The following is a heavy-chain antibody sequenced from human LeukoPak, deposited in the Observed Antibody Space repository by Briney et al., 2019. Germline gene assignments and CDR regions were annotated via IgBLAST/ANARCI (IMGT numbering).Heavy chain of an antibody. J-gene: IGHJ4*02. CDR2: IYHSGST. CDR1: GDSISSSKW. Sequence: SGTLSLTCAVSGDSISSSKWWSWVRQPPGKGLEWIGEIYHSGSTNYNPSLKSRVTTSVDKSKNQFSLKLSSVTAADTAVYYCARGPRGGATIAPFDYWGQGTLVTVSS. V-gene: IGHV4-4*02. CDR3: ARGPRGGATIAPFDY. D-gene: IGHD5-12*01.